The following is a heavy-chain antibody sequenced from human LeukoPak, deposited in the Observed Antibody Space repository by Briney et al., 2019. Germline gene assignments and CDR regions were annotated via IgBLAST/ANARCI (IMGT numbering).Heavy chain of an antibody. Sequence: GGSLRLSCAASGFTFSSYAMHWVRQAPGKGLEWVSGISGSGGSIYYADSVKGRFTISRDSSKNTLNLQMNSLRAEDTAVYYCAKHGDTAMWLDYWGQGTLVTVSS. V-gene: IGHV3-23*01. D-gene: IGHD5-18*01. CDR2: ISGSGGSI. CDR3: AKHGDTAMWLDY. J-gene: IGHJ4*02. CDR1: GFTFSSYA.